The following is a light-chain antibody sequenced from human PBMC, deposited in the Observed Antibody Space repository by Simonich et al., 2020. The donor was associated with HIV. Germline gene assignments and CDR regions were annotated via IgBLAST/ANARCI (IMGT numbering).Light chain of an antibody. J-gene: IGKJ1*01. CDR1: QRVSSN. V-gene: IGKV3-15*01. CDR3: QQYKNWPPWT. CDR2: GAS. Sequence: EIVMTQSPATLSVSPGERATLSCRASQRVSSNLAWYQQKPGRAPRLLTYGASTRATGIPARFSGSGSGTEFTLTISNLQSEDFGVYYCQQYKNWPPWTFGQGTKVEIK.